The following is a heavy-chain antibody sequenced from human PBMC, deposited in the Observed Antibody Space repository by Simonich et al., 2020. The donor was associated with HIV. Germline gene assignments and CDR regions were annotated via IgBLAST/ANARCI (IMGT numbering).Heavy chain of an antibody. CDR2: INHSGTT. D-gene: IGHD4-17*01. CDR3: ARRHPTTVTTPYFDY. J-gene: IGHJ4*02. CDR1: GGSFSGYY. V-gene: IGHV4-34*01. Sequence: QVQLQQWGAGLLKPSETLSLTCAVYGGSFSGYYWSWIRQPPGKVLEWIGEINHSGTTNYNPSLMRRVTISVDTSKNQFSLKLSSVTAADTAVYYCARRHPTTVTTPYFDYWGQGTLVTVSS.